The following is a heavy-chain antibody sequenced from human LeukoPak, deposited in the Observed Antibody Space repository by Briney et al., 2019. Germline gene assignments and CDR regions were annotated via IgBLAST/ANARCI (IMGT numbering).Heavy chain of an antibody. CDR1: GYTFTSYG. Sequence: ASVKVSCKASGYTFTSYGISWVRQAPRQGLEWMGWISAYNGNTNYAQKLQGRVTMTTDTSTSTAYMELRSLRSDDTAVYYCARDIGDCSSTSCYRLDYWGQGTLVTVSS. CDR2: ISAYNGNT. V-gene: IGHV1-18*01. CDR3: ARDIGDCSSTSCYRLDY. J-gene: IGHJ4*02. D-gene: IGHD2-2*01.